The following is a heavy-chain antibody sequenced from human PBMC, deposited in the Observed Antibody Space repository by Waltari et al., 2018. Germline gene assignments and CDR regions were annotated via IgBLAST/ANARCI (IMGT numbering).Heavy chain of an antibody. CDR1: GYTLTELS. V-gene: IGHV1-24*01. J-gene: IGHJ4*02. D-gene: IGHD6-13*01. CDR3: ATDIRDSSNY. CDR2: FDPEEGET. Sequence: QVQLVQSGAEVKKPGASVKVSCKVSGYTLTELSMHWVRQAPGKGLEWRGGFDPEEGETSYAQKVQGRGTMTGDASTDTAYMELSSLRSEDTAVYYCATDIRDSSNYWGQGTLVTVSS.